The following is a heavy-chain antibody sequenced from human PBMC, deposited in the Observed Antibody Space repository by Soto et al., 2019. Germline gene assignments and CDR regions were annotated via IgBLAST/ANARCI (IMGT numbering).Heavy chain of an antibody. CDR1: EFTFSSYW. J-gene: IGHJ6*02. Sequence: EVQLVESGGGLVRPGGPLRLSCVASEFTFSSYWMHWVRQVPGKGLVWVSRLNEDGSFTTYADSVKGRFTISRDNAKKTLYLQMNSLRAEDTAVYYCARDLSGRADVWGQGTTVTVSS. D-gene: IGHD3-10*01. CDR3: ARDLSGRADV. V-gene: IGHV3-74*01. CDR2: LNEDGSFT.